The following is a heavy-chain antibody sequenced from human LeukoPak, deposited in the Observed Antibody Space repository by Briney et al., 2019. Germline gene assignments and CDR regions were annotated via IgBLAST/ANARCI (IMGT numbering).Heavy chain of an antibody. V-gene: IGHV3-23*01. D-gene: IGHD5-18*01. J-gene: IGHJ4*02. CDR2: IGGSGGSP. CDR1: GFTFSTYV. Sequence: PGGSLRLSCAASGFTFSTYVMTWDRQAPGKGLEWVSSIGGSGGSPYHGNSVKGRFSISRDNSKNTLYLQMNSLRDEDTAVYYCAKGGIGSSSGLDYWGQGTLVTVSS. CDR3: AKGGIGSSSGLDY.